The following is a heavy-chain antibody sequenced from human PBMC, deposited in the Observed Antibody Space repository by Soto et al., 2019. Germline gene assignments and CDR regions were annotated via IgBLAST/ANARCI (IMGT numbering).Heavy chain of an antibody. D-gene: IGHD3-16*01. V-gene: IGHV4-30-4*01. CDR2: IHSSGRT. CDR3: VGGDYDNWFDP. J-gene: IGHJ5*02. CDR1: GDSIDSVDLY. Sequence: QVQLQEAGPGLVKPSQTLSLTCSVSGDSIDSVDLYWSWIRQPPGKGLEWIGYIHSSGRTYYNPSLEGRLSISLDTSKNQFSLKMTSVTAADTAVYYCVGGDYDNWFDPWGQGTLVTVSS.